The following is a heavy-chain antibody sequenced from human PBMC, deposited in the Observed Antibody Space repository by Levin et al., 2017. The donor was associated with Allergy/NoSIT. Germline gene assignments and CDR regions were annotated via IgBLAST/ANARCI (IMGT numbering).Heavy chain of an antibody. CDR1: GFSVSTHY. CDR3: TKGHYSGVYQ. CDR2: IYDDGST. V-gene: IGHV3-53*01. Sequence: GGSLRLSCAASGFSVSTHYMTWVRQGPGKGLECVSVIYDDGSTYYADSVRGRFTISRDNSKNTLSLQLNSLRDDDTAVYYCTKGHYSGVYQWGQGTLVTVSS. J-gene: IGHJ4*02. D-gene: IGHD2-2*01.